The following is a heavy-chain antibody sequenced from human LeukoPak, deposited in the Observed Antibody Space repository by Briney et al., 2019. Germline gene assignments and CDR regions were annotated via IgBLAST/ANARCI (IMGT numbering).Heavy chain of an antibody. Sequence: SVKVSRKASGATFSSYAINWVRQAPGQGLEWMGRIIPMLGTANYAQKFQGRVTIIADKFTSTAYMELSSLRSEDTAVYYCARDQKVGATPYFGMDVWGQGTTVTVSS. V-gene: IGHV1-69*04. CDR3: ARDQKVGATPYFGMDV. D-gene: IGHD1-26*01. J-gene: IGHJ6*02. CDR1: GATFSSYA. CDR2: IIPMLGTA.